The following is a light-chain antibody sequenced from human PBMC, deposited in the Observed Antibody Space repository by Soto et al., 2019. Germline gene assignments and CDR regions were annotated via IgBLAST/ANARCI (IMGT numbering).Light chain of an antibody. J-gene: IGLJ1*01. V-gene: IGLV2-14*01. CDR2: VNS. CDR1: SSDVGDYKY. Sequence: QSALTQPASVSGSPGQSITISCTGTSSDVGDYKYVSWYQQHPDKAPKLIIFVNSNRPSGVSNRFSGSKSGNTASLTISGXXXXXXXXYYXSSYTSSDTPYVFGTGTK. CDR3: SSYTSSDTPYV.